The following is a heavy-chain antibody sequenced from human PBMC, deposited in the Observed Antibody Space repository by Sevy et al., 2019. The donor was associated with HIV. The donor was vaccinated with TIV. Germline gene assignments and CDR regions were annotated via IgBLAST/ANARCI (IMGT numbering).Heavy chain of an antibody. CDR2: ISSSGSTI. V-gene: IGHV3-11*01. J-gene: IGHJ6*02. CDR3: ARDSAPHWNYYYYYGMDV. CDR1: GFTFSDYY. Sequence: GGSLRLSCAASGFTFSDYYMSWIRQAPGKGLEWVSYISSSGSTIYYADSVKGRFTISRDNAKNSLYLQMNSLRAEVTAVYYCARDSAPHWNYYYYYGMDVWGQGTTVTVSS. D-gene: IGHD1-1*01.